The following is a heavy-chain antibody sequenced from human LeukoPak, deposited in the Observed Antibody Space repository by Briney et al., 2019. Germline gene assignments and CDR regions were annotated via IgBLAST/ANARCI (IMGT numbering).Heavy chain of an antibody. CDR1: GFTFNNYV. J-gene: IGHJ4*02. D-gene: IGHD3-10*01. Sequence: PGGSLRLSCAASGFTFNNYVMSWVRQAPGKGLEWVSGIDYSGGNTNYADSVLGRFTVSRDNSKNTLYLQMNSLRAEDTAAYYCVATRVCGGVLLRPNCLYFENWGQGTLVSVSS. CDR2: IDYSGGNT. V-gene: IGHV3-23*01. CDR3: VATRVCGGVLLRPNCLYFEN.